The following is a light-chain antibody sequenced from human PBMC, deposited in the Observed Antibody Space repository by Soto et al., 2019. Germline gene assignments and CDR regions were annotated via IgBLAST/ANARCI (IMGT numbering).Light chain of an antibody. CDR1: SSDVGGYNV. CDR2: EGS. J-gene: IGLJ2*01. V-gene: IGLV2-23*01. CDR3: CSFAGSTTWL. Sequence: QSALTQPASVSGSPGQSITISCTGTSSDVGGYNVVSWYQQHPGKAPKLMIYEGSKRPSGVSNRFSGSKSANTASLTISGLQAEDEADYYCCSFAGSTTWLLGGGTKVTVL.